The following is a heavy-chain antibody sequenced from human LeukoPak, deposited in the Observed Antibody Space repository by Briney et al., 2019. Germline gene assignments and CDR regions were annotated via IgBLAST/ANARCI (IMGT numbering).Heavy chain of an antibody. J-gene: IGHJ4*02. V-gene: IGHV4-38-2*02. Sequence: PSETLSLTCTVSGYSISSGYYWGWIRQPPGKGLDWIGSIYHSGSTYCNPSLKSRVTISVDTSKNQFSLKLSSVTAADTAVYYCARADYYDSSGSDYWGRGTLVTVSS. CDR1: GYSISSGYY. CDR3: ARADYYDSSGSDY. D-gene: IGHD3-22*01. CDR2: IYHSGST.